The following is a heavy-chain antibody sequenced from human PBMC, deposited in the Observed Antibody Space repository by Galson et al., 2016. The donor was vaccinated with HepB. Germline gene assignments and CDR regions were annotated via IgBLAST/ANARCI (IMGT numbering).Heavy chain of an antibody. Sequence: TLSLTCAVSGGSISSSGYSWSWIRQPPGKGLEWVGYIYRGGSTYYNPSLKGRVTISVGTSKNQFSLKVNSVTPAGTAVYYCARRYSSSDWLDPWGQGTLVTVSS. J-gene: IGHJ5*02. CDR3: ARRYSSSDWLDP. V-gene: IGHV4-30-2*01. CDR1: GGSISSSGYS. CDR2: IYRGGST. D-gene: IGHD6-6*01.